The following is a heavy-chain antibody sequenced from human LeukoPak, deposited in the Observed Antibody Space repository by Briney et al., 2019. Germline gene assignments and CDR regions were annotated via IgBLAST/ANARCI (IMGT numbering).Heavy chain of an antibody. J-gene: IGHJ4*02. CDR2: ISGSGGST. CDR3: ASNSDIVVVPAAAVDY. V-gene: IGHV3-23*01. CDR1: GFTFSSYA. D-gene: IGHD2-2*01. Sequence: GGSLRLSCAASGFTFSSYAMSWVRQAPGKGLEWVSAISGSGGSTYYAASVKGRFTISRDNSKNTLYLQMNSLRAEDTAVYYCASNSDIVVVPAAAVDYWGQGTLVTVSS.